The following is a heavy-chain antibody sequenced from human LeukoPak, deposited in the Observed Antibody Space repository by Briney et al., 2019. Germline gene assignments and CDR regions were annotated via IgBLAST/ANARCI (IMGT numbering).Heavy chain of an antibody. CDR2: IRYDGRNK. D-gene: IGHD6-13*01. V-gene: IGHV3-30*02. Sequence: GGSLRLSCAASAFAFSNYGMHWVRQAPGEGLEWVAFIRYDGRNKCYAGSLKGRFTISRDNSKSTLYLQISSLRSEDTAVYYCATDFAATHSPWGQGTLVTVSS. CDR1: AFAFSNYG. J-gene: IGHJ5*02. CDR3: ATDFAATHSP.